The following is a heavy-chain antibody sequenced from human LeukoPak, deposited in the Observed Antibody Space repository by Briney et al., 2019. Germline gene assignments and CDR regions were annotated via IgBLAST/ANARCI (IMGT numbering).Heavy chain of an antibody. Sequence: GGSLRLSCAASGFTFDDYAMHWDRQAPGKGLEWVSLISGDGGSTYYADSVKGRFTISRDNSKNSLYLQMNSLRTEDTALYYCALGAVATIEGLHYYYYGMDVWGQGTTVTVSS. D-gene: IGHD5-12*01. CDR3: ALGAVATIEGLHYYYYGMDV. V-gene: IGHV3-43*02. CDR2: ISGDGGST. CDR1: GFTFDDYA. J-gene: IGHJ6*02.